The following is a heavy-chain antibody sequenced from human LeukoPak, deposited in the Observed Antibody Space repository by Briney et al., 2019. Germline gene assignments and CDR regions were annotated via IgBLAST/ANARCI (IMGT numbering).Heavy chain of an antibody. CDR2: ISGSGGST. J-gene: IGHJ4*02. D-gene: IGHD3-10*01. CDR1: GFTFSSYA. Sequence: GGSLRLSCAASGFTFSSYAMSWVRQAPGKGLEWVSAISGSGGSTYHADSVKGRFTISRDNSKNTLYLQMNSLRAEDTAVYYCAKGGGRITMVRGVHIDYWGQGTLVTVSS. V-gene: IGHV3-23*01. CDR3: AKGGGRITMVRGVHIDY.